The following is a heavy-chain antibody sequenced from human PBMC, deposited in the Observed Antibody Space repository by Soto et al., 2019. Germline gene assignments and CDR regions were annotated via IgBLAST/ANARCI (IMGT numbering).Heavy chain of an antibody. CDR2: ISGSGGST. CDR1: GFTFSSYA. J-gene: IGHJ4*02. Sequence: GGSLRLSCAASGFTFSSYAMSCVRQAPGKGLEWVSAISGSGGSTYYADSVKGRFTISRDNSKNTLYLQMNSLRAEDTAVYYCAKAAGGEDTAMVLYYFDYWGQGTLVTVSS. D-gene: IGHD5-18*01. V-gene: IGHV3-23*01. CDR3: AKAAGGEDTAMVLYYFDY.